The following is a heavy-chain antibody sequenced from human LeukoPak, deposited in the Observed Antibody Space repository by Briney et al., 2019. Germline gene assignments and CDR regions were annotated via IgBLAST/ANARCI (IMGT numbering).Heavy chain of an antibody. CDR2: ISPSGSTK. CDR3: TKLAVASADS. Sequence: PGGSLRLSCAASGFSFSSYEMNWVRQAPGKGLEWASNISPSGSTKYYADSVKGRFTISRDNAKNSLYLQMNNLRAGDTGVYYCTKLAVASADSWGQGTLVTVSS. V-gene: IGHV3-48*03. D-gene: IGHD6-19*01. J-gene: IGHJ4*02. CDR1: GFSFSSYE.